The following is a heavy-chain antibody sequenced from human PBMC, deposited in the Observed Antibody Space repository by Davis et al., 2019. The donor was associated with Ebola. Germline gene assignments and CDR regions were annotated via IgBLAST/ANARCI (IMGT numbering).Heavy chain of an antibody. CDR2: ISVRSIT. V-gene: IGHV3-23*01. CDR1: GFIFSSYA. D-gene: IGHD4-17*01. CDR3: AKVHPPTTVTTGWFDP. J-gene: IGHJ5*02. Sequence: RSLRLPCAASGFIFSSYAMSWVRQAPGKGLEWVSSISVRSITYHADSVKGRFTISRDNSKNTLYLQMNSLRAEDTAVYYCAKVHPPTTVTTGWFDPWGQGTLVTVAS.